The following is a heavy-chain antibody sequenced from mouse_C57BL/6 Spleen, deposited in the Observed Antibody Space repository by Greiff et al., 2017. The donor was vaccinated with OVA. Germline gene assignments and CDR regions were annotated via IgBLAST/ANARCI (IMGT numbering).Heavy chain of an antibody. J-gene: IGHJ4*01. Sequence: QVQLQQSGAELVMPGASVKLSCKASGYTFTSYWMHWVKQRPGQGLEWIGEIDPSDSYTNYNQKFKGKSTLTVDKSSSTAYMQLSSLTSEDSAVYYCARGPQAKDYYAMDYWGQGTSVTVSS. D-gene: IGHD3-2*02. CDR1: GYTFTSYW. V-gene: IGHV1-69*01. CDR3: ARGPQAKDYYAMDY. CDR2: IDPSDSYT.